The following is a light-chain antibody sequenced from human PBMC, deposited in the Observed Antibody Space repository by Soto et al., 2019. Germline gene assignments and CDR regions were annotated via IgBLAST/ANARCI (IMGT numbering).Light chain of an antibody. Sequence: QSFLTRPASVSGSAGQSITISCTGTSGDIGSYNRVSWYQQHPGKAPKLIIYEVTDRPSGVSNRFSGSKSGNTASLTISGLQAEDEAEYYCSSYTNISTRACVFGTGTKVTVL. J-gene: IGLJ1*01. CDR3: SSYTNISTRACV. CDR2: EVT. CDR1: SGDIGSYNR. V-gene: IGLV2-14*01.